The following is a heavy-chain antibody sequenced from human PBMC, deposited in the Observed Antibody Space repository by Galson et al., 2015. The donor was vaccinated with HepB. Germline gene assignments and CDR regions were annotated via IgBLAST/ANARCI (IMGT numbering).Heavy chain of an antibody. CDR1: GFTFSSYG. Sequence: SLRLSCAASGFTFSSYGMHWVRQAPGKGLEWVAVISYDGSNKYYADSVKGRFTISRDNSKNTLYLQMNSLRAEDTAVYYCARGWRGDAFEIWGQGTMVTVSS. CDR2: ISYDGSNK. D-gene: IGHD1-1*01. CDR3: ARGWRGDAFEI. V-gene: IGHV3-30*03. J-gene: IGHJ3*02.